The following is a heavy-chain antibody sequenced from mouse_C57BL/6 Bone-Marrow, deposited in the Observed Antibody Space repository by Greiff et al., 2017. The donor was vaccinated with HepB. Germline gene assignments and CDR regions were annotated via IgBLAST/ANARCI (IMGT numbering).Heavy chain of an antibody. CDR3: AREERYYGSSGAFDY. CDR2: IYPGDGDT. Sequence: VQLQQSGAELVKPGASVKISCKASGYAFSSYWMNWVKQRPGKGLEWIGQIYPGDGDTNYNGKFKGKATLTADKSSSTAYMQRSSLTSEDSAVYFCAREERYYGSSGAFDYWGQGTTLTVSS. CDR1: GYAFSSYW. D-gene: IGHD1-1*01. J-gene: IGHJ2*01. V-gene: IGHV1-80*01.